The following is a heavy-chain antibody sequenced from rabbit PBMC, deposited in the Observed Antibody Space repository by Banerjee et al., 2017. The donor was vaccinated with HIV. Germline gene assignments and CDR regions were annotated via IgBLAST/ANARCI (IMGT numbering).Heavy chain of an antibody. D-gene: IGHD1-1*01. CDR2: IYTDYGNR. Sequence: QEQLEASGGGLVTLGGPLQISSKASGIDFRIHGISWGRPPPGRGLEWSAYIYTDYGNRDYASWVNGRFTISLDNAQNTVFLQMTNLTGADTATYFCARVTGYGSASGYPTRFDLWGPGTLVTVS. J-gene: IGHJ3*01. CDR3: ARVTGYGSASGYPTRFDL. V-gene: IGHV1S47*01. CDR1: GIDFRIHG.